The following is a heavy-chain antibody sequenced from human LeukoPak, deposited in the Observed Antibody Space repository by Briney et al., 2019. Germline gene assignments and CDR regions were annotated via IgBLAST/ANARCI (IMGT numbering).Heavy chain of an antibody. CDR3: ARARYDSSGYYGY. D-gene: IGHD3-22*01. CDR1: GYTFTGYY. V-gene: IGHV1-2*02. J-gene: IGHJ4*02. Sequence: ASVKVSFKASGYTFTGYYMHWVRQAPGQGLEWMGWINPNSGGTNYAQKFQGRVTMTRDTSISTAYMELSRLRSDDTAVYYCARARYDSSGYYGYWGQRTLVTVSS. CDR2: INPNSGGT.